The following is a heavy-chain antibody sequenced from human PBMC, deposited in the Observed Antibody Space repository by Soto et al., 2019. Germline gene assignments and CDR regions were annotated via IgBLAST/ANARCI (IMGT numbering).Heavy chain of an antibody. CDR1: GGSINNGDYY. Sequence: QVQLQESGPGLVKPSQTLSLTCTVSGGSINNGDYYWTWARHHPVKGLEWIGYTYYSGATSYNPSLKGRVTISLDTSENQFSLSLRSVTAADTAVYFCSREGYNYSGMDVWGQGTTVTVS. CDR2: TYYSGAT. V-gene: IGHV4-31*03. CDR3: SREGYNYSGMDV. J-gene: IGHJ6*02. D-gene: IGHD5-18*01.